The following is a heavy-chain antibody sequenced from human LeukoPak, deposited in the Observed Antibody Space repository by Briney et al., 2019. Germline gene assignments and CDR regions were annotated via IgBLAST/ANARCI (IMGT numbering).Heavy chain of an antibody. D-gene: IGHD5-18*01. Sequence: PSETLSLTCAVYGGSFSGYYWSWIRQPPGKGLEWIGEINHSGRTNYNPSLKSRVTISVDTSKNQFSLKLSSVTAADTAVFYCARVTRERGYSYGYSLLNLDYWGQGTVVTVSS. CDR2: INHSGRT. V-gene: IGHV4-34*01. CDR3: ARVTRERGYSYGYSLLNLDY. J-gene: IGHJ4*02. CDR1: GGSFSGYY.